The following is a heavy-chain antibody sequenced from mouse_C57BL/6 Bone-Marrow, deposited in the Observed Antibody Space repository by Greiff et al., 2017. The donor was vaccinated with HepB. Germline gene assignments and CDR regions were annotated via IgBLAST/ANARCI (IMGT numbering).Heavy chain of an antibody. D-gene: IGHD1-1*01. CDR1: GYTFTDYN. CDR2: INPNNGGT. J-gene: IGHJ2*01. V-gene: IGHV1-22*01. Sequence: VQLQQSGPELVKPGASVKMSCKASGYTFTDYNMHWVKQSHGKSLEWIGYINPNNGGTSYNQKFKGKATLTVNKSSSTAYMELRSLTSEESAVYYCDRLLLRSYYLDYWGQGTTLTVSS. CDR3: DRLLLRSYYLDY.